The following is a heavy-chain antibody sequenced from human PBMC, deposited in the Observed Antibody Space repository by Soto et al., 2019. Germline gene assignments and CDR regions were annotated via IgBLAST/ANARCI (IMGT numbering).Heavy chain of an antibody. D-gene: IGHD3-22*01. V-gene: IGHV3-21*01. CDR1: GFTFSSYN. CDR2: ISSSSSYI. Sequence: EVQLVESGGGLVKPGGSLRLSCAASGFTFSSYNMNWVRQAPGKGLEWVSSISSSSSYIYYADSVKGRFTISRDNAKNSLYLQMNSLRAKDTAVYYCASHPRDSSGYWYYFDYWGQGTLVTVSS. J-gene: IGHJ4*02. CDR3: ASHPRDSSGYWYYFDY.